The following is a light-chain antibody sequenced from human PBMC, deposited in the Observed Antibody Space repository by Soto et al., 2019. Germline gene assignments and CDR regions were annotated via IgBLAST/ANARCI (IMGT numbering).Light chain of an antibody. V-gene: IGKV1-27*01. CDR1: QGIVSF. CDR3: QRYNSAPQT. CDR2: AAS. J-gene: IGKJ1*01. Sequence: DIQITKSPSSLPASVGDRVPITCGAIQGIVSFLAWYQQKPGKVPKLLIFAASTLQSGVPSRFSGSGFGTDFTLTISSLQPEDVATYYCQRYNSAPQTFGQGTKVGIK.